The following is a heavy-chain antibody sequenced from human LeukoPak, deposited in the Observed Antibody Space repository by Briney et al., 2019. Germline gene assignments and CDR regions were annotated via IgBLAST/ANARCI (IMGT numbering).Heavy chain of an antibody. Sequence: SETLSLTCAVSGGSISSGGYSWSWIRQPPGKGLEWIGYIYHSGSTYYNPSLKSRVTISVDRSKNQFSLKLSSVTAADTAVYYCARDAEGIFDYWGQGTLDTVSS. CDR2: IYHSGST. CDR1: GGSISSGGYS. CDR3: ARDAEGIFDY. J-gene: IGHJ4*02. D-gene: IGHD1-14*01. V-gene: IGHV4-30-2*01.